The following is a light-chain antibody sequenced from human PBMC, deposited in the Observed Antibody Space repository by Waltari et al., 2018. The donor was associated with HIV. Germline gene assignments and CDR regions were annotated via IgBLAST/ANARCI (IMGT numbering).Light chain of an antibody. Sequence: DIVMTQSPDSLAVSLGESATINCKSNQSVLYSSNSKNYLAWYQHKPGQPPKLLFYWASTRESGVPDRFSGSGSGTDFTLTISSLQAEDVAEYYCQQYFNTPYTFGQGTKLEIK. CDR2: WAS. CDR3: QQYFNTPYT. J-gene: IGKJ2*01. V-gene: IGKV4-1*01. CDR1: QSVLYSSNSKNY.